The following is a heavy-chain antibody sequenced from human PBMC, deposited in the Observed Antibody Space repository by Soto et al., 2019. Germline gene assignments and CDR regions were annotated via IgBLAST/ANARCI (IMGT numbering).Heavy chain of an antibody. J-gene: IGHJ3*02. CDR1: GFTFSDYY. CDR3: ARRMYSSSWRVAFDI. CDR2: ISSSGSTI. D-gene: IGHD6-13*01. Sequence: PGGSLRLSCAASGFTFSDYYMSWIRQAPGKGLEWVSYISSSGSTIYYADSVKGRFTISRDNAKNSLYLQMNSLRAEDTAVYYCARRMYSSSWRVAFDIWGQGTMVTVSS. V-gene: IGHV3-11*01.